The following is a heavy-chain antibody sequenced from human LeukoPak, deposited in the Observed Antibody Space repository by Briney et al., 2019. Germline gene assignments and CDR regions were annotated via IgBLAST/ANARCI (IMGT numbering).Heavy chain of an antibody. V-gene: IGHV3-64*01. J-gene: IGHJ4*02. CDR3: ARTATSWIPYYFDY. Sequence: GGSLRLSCAASGFTFSSYAMHWVRQAPGKGLEYVSAISSNGGSTYYANSVKGRFTISRDNSKNTLYLQMGGLRAEDMAVYYCARTATSWIPYYFDYWGQGTLVTVSS. D-gene: IGHD5-18*01. CDR1: GFTFSSYA. CDR2: ISSNGGST.